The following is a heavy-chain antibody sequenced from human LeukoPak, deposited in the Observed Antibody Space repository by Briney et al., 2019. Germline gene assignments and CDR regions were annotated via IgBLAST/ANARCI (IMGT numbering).Heavy chain of an antibody. J-gene: IGHJ4*02. D-gene: IGHD5-18*01. CDR3: ARHLSGVTGYTYGRGIDY. Sequence: PGGSLRLSCAASGFTFSSYAMSWVRQAPGKGLEWVANIKKDGSEKYSVDSVKGRFTISRDNTKKSLYLQMNSLRAEDMAVYYCARHLSGVTGYTYGRGIDYWGQGTLVTVSS. CDR2: IKKDGSEK. CDR1: GFTFSSYA. V-gene: IGHV3-7*01.